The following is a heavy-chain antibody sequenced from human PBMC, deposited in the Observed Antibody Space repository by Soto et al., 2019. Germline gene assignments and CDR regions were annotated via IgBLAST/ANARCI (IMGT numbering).Heavy chain of an antibody. CDR3: VRAGRIDYSDPRDEFGRSDDEL. Sequence: QVQLIQSEAEVKKPGSSVRVSCTAAGGFFGSPGLSWVRQAPGARLEWVGGFIPISRTLTYTEEFQAGVRNAEDASTNSVSFGRSSLQSEGTAVYYCVRAGRIDYSDPRDEFGRSDDELWDQGTMVSFSS. D-gene: IGHD3-22*01. CDR1: GGFFGSPG. CDR2: FIPISRTL. V-gene: IGHV1-69*01. J-gene: IGHJ3*01.